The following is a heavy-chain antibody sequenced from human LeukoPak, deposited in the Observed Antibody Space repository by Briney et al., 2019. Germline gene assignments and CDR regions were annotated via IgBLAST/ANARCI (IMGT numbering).Heavy chain of an antibody. Sequence: SETLSLTCAVYGGSFSGYYWSWIRQPPGKGLEWIGEINHSGSTNYNPSLKSRVTISVDTSKNQFSLKLSSVTAADTAVYYCARSVAPAEYYFDYWGQGTLVTVSS. CDR1: GGSFSGYY. J-gene: IGHJ4*02. D-gene: IGHD2-2*01. CDR3: ARSVAPAEYYFDY. V-gene: IGHV4-34*01. CDR2: INHSGST.